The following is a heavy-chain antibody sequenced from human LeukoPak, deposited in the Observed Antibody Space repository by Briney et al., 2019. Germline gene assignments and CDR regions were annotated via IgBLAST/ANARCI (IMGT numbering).Heavy chain of an antibody. Sequence: SETLSLTCAVSGGSISSGGYSWSWIRQPPGKGLEWIGYIYHSGSTYYNPSLKSRVTISVDRSKNQFSLKLSSVTAADTAVYYCARTNMVRGVIYSYGMDVWGQGTTVTVSS. CDR1: GGSISSGGYS. CDR3: ARTNMVRGVIYSYGMDV. CDR2: IYHSGST. J-gene: IGHJ6*02. D-gene: IGHD3-10*01. V-gene: IGHV4-30-2*01.